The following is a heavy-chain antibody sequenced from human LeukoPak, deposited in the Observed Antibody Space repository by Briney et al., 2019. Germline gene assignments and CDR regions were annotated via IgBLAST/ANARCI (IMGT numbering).Heavy chain of an antibody. Sequence: ASVKVSCKASGYTFIGYYLHWVRQAPGQGLEWMRWINPHNGDTNYAQKFQDRVTMTRDTSTSTVYMELSSLRSEDTAVYYCARGLTIPSLGLDRWGQGTLVTVSS. CDR3: ARGLTIPSLGLDR. CDR1: GYTFIGYY. D-gene: IGHD3-16*01. CDR2: INPHNGDT. V-gene: IGHV1-2*02. J-gene: IGHJ5*02.